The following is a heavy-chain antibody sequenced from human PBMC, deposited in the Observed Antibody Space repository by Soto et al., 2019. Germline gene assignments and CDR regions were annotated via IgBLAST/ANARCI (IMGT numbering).Heavy chain of an antibody. CDR1: GGSISSSSYY. CDR3: ARQGEAVAGSLAY. J-gene: IGHJ4*02. Sequence: SETLSLTCTVSGGSISSSSYYWGWIRQPPGKGLEWIGSIYYSGSTYYNPSLKSRVTISVDTSKNQFSLKLSSVTAADTAVYYCARQGEAVAGSLAYWGQGTLVTVSS. V-gene: IGHV4-39*01. CDR2: IYYSGST. D-gene: IGHD6-19*01.